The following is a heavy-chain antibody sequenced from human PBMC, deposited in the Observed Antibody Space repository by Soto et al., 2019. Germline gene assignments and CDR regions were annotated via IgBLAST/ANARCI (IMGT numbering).Heavy chain of an antibody. CDR1: GFSLTTTEVA. J-gene: IGHJ4*02. CDR3: AHSGPLATVACDY. V-gene: IGHV2-5*02. CDR2: IYWDDDK. D-gene: IGHD4-4*01. Sequence: QITLKESGPSLVNPTQSLTLTCSFSGFSLTTTEVAVGWIRQPPGKALEWLALIYWDDDKRYSPSLKSSLTISKVTVKNQLVLMMTNVHPQDTVTYFRAHSGPLATVACDYWGQGILVTVSS.